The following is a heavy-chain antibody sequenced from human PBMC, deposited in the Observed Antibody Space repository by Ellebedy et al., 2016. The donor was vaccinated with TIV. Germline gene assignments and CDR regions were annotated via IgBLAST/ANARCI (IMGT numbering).Heavy chain of an antibody. CDR2: IYYSGRT. J-gene: IGHJ3*02. CDR3: ATSYDSSGYYDDDAFDI. Sequence: MPSETLSLTCTVSGGPISTYYWSWIRQPPGKGLEWIGYIYYSGRTKYNPSLKSRVTMSVDTSTKQFSLNLSSVTAADTAVYYCATSYDSSGYYDDDAFDIWGQGTMVTVSS. D-gene: IGHD3-22*01. CDR1: GGPISTYY. V-gene: IGHV4-59*01.